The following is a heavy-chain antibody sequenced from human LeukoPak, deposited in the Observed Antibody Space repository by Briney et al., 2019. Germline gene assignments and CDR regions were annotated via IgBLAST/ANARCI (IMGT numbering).Heavy chain of an antibody. V-gene: IGHV4-4*07. J-gene: IGHJ6*02. D-gene: IGHD5-18*01. Sequence: ASETLSLTCTVSGGSISSYYWSWIRQPAGKGLEWIGRIYTSGSTNYNPSLKSRVTMSVDTSKNQFSLKLSSVTAADTAVYYCARDRGRGYSYGPEREYYYYGMDVWGQGTTVTVSS. CDR1: GGSISSYY. CDR2: IYTSGST. CDR3: ARDRGRGYSYGPEREYYYYGMDV.